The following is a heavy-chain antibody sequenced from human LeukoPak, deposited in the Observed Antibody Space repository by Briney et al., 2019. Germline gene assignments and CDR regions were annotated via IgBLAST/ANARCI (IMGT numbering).Heavy chain of an antibody. CDR1: GFTFSSYW. CDR3: ARSPYDFWSAYLRYFDY. Sequence: GGSLRLSCAASGFTFSSYWMTWVRQAPGKGLEWVANIKEDGSEIYYVDSVKGRFTISRDNAKNSLYLQLNSLRAEDTAVYYCARSPYDFWSAYLRYFDYWGQGTLVAVSS. J-gene: IGHJ4*02. CDR2: IKEDGSEI. D-gene: IGHD3-3*01. V-gene: IGHV3-7*01.